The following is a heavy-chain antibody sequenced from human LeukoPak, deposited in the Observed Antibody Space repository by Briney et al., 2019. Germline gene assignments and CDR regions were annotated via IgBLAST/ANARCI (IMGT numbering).Heavy chain of an antibody. Sequence: ASVKVSCKASGGTFSSYAISGVRQAPGQGLEWMGRIIPILGIANYAQKFQGRVTITADKSTSTAYMELSSLRSEDTAVYYCATEGRTDIVVVVAVTYYYYGMDVWGQGTTVTVSS. D-gene: IGHD2-15*01. J-gene: IGHJ6*02. V-gene: IGHV1-69*04. CDR1: GGTFSSYA. CDR2: IIPILGIA. CDR3: ATEGRTDIVVVVAVTYYYYGMDV.